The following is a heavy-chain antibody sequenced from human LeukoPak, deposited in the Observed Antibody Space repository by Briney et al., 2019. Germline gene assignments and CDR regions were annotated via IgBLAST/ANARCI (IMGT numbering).Heavy chain of an antibody. CDR1: GGSISSYY. CDR2: IYYSGST. Sequence: PSETLSLTCTVSGGSISSYYWSWIRQPPGKGLEWIGYIYYSGSTNYNPSLKSRVTISVDTSKNQFSLKLSSVTAADTAVYYCARAPIAVAGARYAFDIWGQGTMVTVSS. CDR3: ARAPIAVAGARYAFDI. D-gene: IGHD6-19*01. V-gene: IGHV4-59*08. J-gene: IGHJ3*02.